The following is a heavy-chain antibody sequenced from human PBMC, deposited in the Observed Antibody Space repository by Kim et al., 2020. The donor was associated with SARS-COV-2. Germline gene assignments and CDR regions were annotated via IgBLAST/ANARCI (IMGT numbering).Heavy chain of an antibody. CDR1: GGSISSGGYY. Sequence: SETLSLTCTVSGGSISSGGYYWSWIRQHPGKGLEWIGYIYYSGSTYYNPSLKSRVTISVDTSKNQFSLKLSSVTAADTAVYYCAREYYYDGWRWFDPWGQGTLVTVSS. CDR2: IYYSGST. J-gene: IGHJ5*02. D-gene: IGHD3-22*01. CDR3: AREYYYDGWRWFDP. V-gene: IGHV4-31*03.